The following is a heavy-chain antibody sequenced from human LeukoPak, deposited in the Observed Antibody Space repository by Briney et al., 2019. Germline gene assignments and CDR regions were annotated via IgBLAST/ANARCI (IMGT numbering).Heavy chain of an antibody. CDR1: GFTFSNYW. CDR2: IKQDGSEK. CDR3: AGMNSYGSFDY. Sequence: SGGSLRLSCAASGFTFSNYWMSWVRQAPGKGLEWVANIKQDGSEKYYVDSVKGRFTISRDNTKNSLYLQMNSLRAEDTAVYYCAGMNSYGSFDYWGQGTLVTVSS. J-gene: IGHJ4*02. D-gene: IGHD5-18*01. V-gene: IGHV3-7*01.